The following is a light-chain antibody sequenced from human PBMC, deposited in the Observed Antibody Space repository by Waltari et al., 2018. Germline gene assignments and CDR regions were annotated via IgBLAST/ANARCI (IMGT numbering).Light chain of an antibody. J-gene: IGLJ3*02. V-gene: IGLV2-23*02. CDR1: TAIIEHNKL. Sequence: QAALTQPASVSGSPGQSIAISCTTTTAIIEHNKLVPGSQRHPGKARKFRIYDVDKRPSGVSDCFSGSRSGNTASLTISGLQAEYEADYYCCSYAGSSSNWVFGGGTKVTVL. CDR3: CSYAGSSSNWV. CDR2: DVD.